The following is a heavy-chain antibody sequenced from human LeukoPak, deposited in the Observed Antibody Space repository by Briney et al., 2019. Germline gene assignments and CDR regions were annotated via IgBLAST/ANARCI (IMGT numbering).Heavy chain of an antibody. Sequence: SQTLSLTCAISGDSVSSNSAAWNWIRQSPSRGLEWLGRTYYRSKWYNDYAVSVKSRITINPDTSKNQFSLQLNSVTPEDTAVYYCARVTRDGYNVQGVFDYWGQGTLVTVSS. CDR1: GDSVSSNSAA. CDR3: ARVTRDGYNVQGVFDY. D-gene: IGHD5-24*01. V-gene: IGHV6-1*01. CDR2: TYYRSKWYN. J-gene: IGHJ4*02.